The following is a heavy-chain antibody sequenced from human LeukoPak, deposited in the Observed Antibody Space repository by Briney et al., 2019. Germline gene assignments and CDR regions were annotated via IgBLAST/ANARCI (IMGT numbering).Heavy chain of an antibody. CDR1: GFTFDDYA. CDR2: ISYDGSNK. Sequence: PGGSLRLSCAASGFTFDDYAMHWVRQAPGKGLEWVAVISYDGSNKYYADSVKGRFTISRDNSKNTLYLQMNSLRAEDTAVYYCAKAYYGSGSYPIFDYWGQGTLVTVSS. CDR3: AKAYYGSGSYPIFDY. J-gene: IGHJ4*02. D-gene: IGHD3-10*01. V-gene: IGHV3-30*18.